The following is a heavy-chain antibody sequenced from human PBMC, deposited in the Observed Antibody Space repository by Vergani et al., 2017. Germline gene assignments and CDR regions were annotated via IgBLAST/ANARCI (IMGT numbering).Heavy chain of an antibody. CDR2: IWYDGSNK. CDR1: GFTFSSYG. CDR3: AELYGDDGYSPF. J-gene: IGHJ4*02. V-gene: IGHV3-33*06. Sequence: QVQLVESGGGVVQPGRSLRLSCAASGFTFSSYGMHWVRQAPGKGLEWVAVIWYDGSNKYYADSVKGRFTISRDDSNNTLYLQMSSLRVEDTAIYYCAELYGDDGYSPFWGQGTLVTVSS. D-gene: IGHD5-18*01.